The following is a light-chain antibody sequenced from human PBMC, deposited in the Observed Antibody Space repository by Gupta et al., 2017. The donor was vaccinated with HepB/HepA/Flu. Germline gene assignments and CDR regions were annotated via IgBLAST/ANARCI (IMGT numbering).Light chain of an antibody. CDR1: QDINSH. CDR2: SAS. CDR3: QQFNTYPIT. J-gene: IGKJ5*01. Sequence: DIQLTQSPSSLSASVGDRVTITCRASQDINSHLIWYQQKPGKAPKLLIYSASTLQSGVPSRFSGSGSGTEFTLTISSLQPEDFATYYCQQFNTYPITFGQGTRLDIK. V-gene: IGKV1-9*01.